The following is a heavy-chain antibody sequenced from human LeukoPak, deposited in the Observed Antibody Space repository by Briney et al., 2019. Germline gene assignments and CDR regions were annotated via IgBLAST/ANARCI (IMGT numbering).Heavy chain of an antibody. J-gene: IGHJ4*02. D-gene: IGHD3-22*01. Sequence: ASVKVSCKASGFTFTTSAMQWVRQTRGQRLEWIGWIVVGSGNTNYAQKFQERVTITRDMSTSTAYMELSSLRSEDTAVYYCAAAYRYFYDRGGYFDYWGQGTLVTVSS. V-gene: IGHV1-58*02. CDR1: GFTFTTSA. CDR2: IVVGSGNT. CDR3: AAAYRYFYDRGGYFDY.